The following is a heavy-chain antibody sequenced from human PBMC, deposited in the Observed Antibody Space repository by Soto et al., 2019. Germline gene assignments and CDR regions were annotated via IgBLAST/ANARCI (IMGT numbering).Heavy chain of an antibody. Sequence: ASGKVSCKASGYTFTSYGISWVRQAPGQGLEWMGWISAYNGNTNYAQKLQGRVTMTTDTSTSTAYMELRSLRSDDTAVYYCARDSIFGVVGNWFDPWGQGTLVTVSS. D-gene: IGHD3-3*01. CDR2: ISAYNGNT. J-gene: IGHJ5*02. CDR1: GYTFTSYG. V-gene: IGHV1-18*01. CDR3: ARDSIFGVVGNWFDP.